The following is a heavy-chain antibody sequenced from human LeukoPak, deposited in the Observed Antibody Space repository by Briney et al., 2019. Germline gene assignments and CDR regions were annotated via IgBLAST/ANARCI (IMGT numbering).Heavy chain of an antibody. V-gene: IGHV4-4*07. CDR3: ARRVGSGWYENAFDI. D-gene: IGHD6-19*01. CDR1: GGSISSYF. J-gene: IGHJ3*02. Sequence: PSETLSLTCAVSGGSISSYFWTWIRQPAGKGLEWIGRIYTSGSTNYNPSLKSRVTMSVDTSKNQFSLKLSSVTAADTAVYYCARRVGSGWYENAFDIWGQGTMVTVSS. CDR2: IYTSGST.